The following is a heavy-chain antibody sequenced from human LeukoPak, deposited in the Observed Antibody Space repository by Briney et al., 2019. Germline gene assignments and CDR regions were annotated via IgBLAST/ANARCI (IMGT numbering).Heavy chain of an antibody. CDR3: ARALPPYYDILTGYHDY. CDR2: ISAYNGNT. Sequence: ASVKVSCKASGYTFTCYGISWVRQAPGQGLEWMGWISAYNGNTNYAQKLQGRVTMTTDTSTSTAYMELRSLRSDDMAVYYCARALPPYYDILTGYHDYWGQGTLVTVSS. D-gene: IGHD3-9*01. CDR1: GYTFTCYG. V-gene: IGHV1-18*03. J-gene: IGHJ4*02.